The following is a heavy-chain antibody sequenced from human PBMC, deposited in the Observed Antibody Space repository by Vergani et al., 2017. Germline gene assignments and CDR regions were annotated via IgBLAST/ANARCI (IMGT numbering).Heavy chain of an antibody. V-gene: IGHV5-51*01. CDR1: GYSFTSYW. Sequence: EVQLVQSGAEVKKPGESLKISCKGSGYSFTSYWIGWVRQMPGKGLEWMGIIYPGDSDTRYSPSFQGQVTISADKSIRTAYLQWISLKASDTAMYYCARRLDGYCSGGSCYSPGAFDIWGQGTMVTVSS. CDR2: IYPGDSDT. CDR3: ARRLDGYCSGGSCYSPGAFDI. D-gene: IGHD2-15*01. J-gene: IGHJ3*02.